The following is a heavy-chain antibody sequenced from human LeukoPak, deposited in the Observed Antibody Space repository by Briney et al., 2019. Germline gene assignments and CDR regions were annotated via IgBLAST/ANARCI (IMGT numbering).Heavy chain of an antibody. D-gene: IGHD4-4*01. V-gene: IGHV3-30-3*01. CDR1: GFTFSSYA. CDR2: ISYDGSNK. J-gene: IGHJ4*02. Sequence: GRSLRLSCAASGFTFSSYAMHWVRQAPGKGLEWVAVISYDGSNKYYADSVKGRFTNSRDNSKNTLYLQMNSLRAEDTAVYYCARGRRPEMATVLPLDYWGQGTLVTVSS. CDR3: ARGRRPEMATVLPLDY.